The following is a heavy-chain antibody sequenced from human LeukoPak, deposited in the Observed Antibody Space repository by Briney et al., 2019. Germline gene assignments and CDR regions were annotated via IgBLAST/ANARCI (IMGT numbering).Heavy chain of an antibody. Sequence: PGRSLRLSCAASGFTFSSYGMHWVRQAPGKGLEWVAVISYAGSNKYYADSVKGRFTISRDNSKNTLYLQMNSLRAEDTAVYYCAKDVLKPEVVPQLYYIPAYYYYGMDVWGQGTTVTVSS. D-gene: IGHD1-26*01. CDR3: AKDVLKPEVVPQLYYIPAYYYYGMDV. J-gene: IGHJ6*02. CDR2: ISYAGSNK. V-gene: IGHV3-30*18. CDR1: GFTFSSYG.